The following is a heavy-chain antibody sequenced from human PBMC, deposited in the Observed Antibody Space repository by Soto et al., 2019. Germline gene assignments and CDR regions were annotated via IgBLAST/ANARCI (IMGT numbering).Heavy chain of an antibody. D-gene: IGHD3-16*02. V-gene: IGHV4-59*08. CDR2: THYSGST. J-gene: IGHJ4*02. CDR1: GGSINTFY. CDR3: TRAQLGGSYRRPYFDY. Sequence: SETLSLTCTVPGGSINTFYWSYIRQPPGKGLEWIGYTHYSGSTNYNPSLKSRVTISLDTSENQFSLKLSSVTAADTAVYYCTRAQLGGSYRRPYFDYWGQGTLVTVS.